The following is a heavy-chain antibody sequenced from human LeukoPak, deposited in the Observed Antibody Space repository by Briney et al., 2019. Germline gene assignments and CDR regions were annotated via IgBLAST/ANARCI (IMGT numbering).Heavy chain of an antibody. J-gene: IGHJ4*02. CDR1: GASVNSFY. D-gene: IGHD3-16*01. Sequence: SETLPLTCTVSGASVNSFYWNWIRQPPGKGLEWIGYIYYSGSPNYNPSLKSRVTMSIDTSKNQFSLKLNSVTAADTAVYFCARGRDLGQGYWGQGTLVTVSS. V-gene: IGHV4-59*02. CDR3: ARGRDLGQGY. CDR2: IYYSGSP.